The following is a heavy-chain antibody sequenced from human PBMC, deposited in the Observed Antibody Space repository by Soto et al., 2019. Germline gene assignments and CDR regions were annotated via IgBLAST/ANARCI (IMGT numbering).Heavy chain of an antibody. CDR1: GFTFSSYA. J-gene: IGHJ4*02. CDR3: ALPGSSGYYRLADY. CDR2: ISSNGGST. V-gene: IGHV3-64D*06. D-gene: IGHD3-22*01. Sequence: GGSLRLSCSASGFTFSSYAMHWVRQAPGKGLEYVSAISSNGGSTYYADSVKGRFTISRDNSKNTLYLQMSSLRAEDTAVYYCALPGSSGYYRLADYWGQGTLVTVSS.